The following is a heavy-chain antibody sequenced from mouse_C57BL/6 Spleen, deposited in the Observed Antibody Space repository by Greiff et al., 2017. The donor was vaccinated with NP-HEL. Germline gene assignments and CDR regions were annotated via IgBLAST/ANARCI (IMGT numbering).Heavy chain of an antibody. D-gene: IGHD1-1*01. CDR1: GYTFTSYW. J-gene: IGHJ4*01. CDR3: ARKTTVVPYAMDY. CDR2: IHPNSGST. Sequence: VQLQQPGAELVKPGASVKLSCKASGYTFTSYWMHWVKQRPGQGLEWIGMIHPNSGSTNYNEKFKSKATLTVDKSSSTAYMQLSSLTSEDSAVYYCARKTTVVPYAMDYWSQGTSVTVSS. V-gene: IGHV1-64*01.